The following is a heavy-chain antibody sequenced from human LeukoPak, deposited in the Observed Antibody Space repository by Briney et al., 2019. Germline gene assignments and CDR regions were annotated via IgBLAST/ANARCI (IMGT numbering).Heavy chain of an antibody. J-gene: IGHJ4*02. CDR3: ARKTDTTVGGDY. D-gene: IGHD1-26*01. Sequence: PGGSLTLSCAVSEFTVSRNYMNWVRQAPGKGLAWVSLIYSGGGTEYADSVRGRFTISRDNSKNTLFLQMNSLRAEDTAVYYCARKTDTTVGGDYWGRGTLVTVSS. CDR2: IYSGGGT. CDR1: EFTVSRNY. V-gene: IGHV3-53*01.